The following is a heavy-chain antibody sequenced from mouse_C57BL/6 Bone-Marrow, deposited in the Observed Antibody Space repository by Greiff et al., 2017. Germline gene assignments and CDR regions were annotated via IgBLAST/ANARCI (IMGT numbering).Heavy chain of an antibody. CDR1: GYTFTSYD. D-gene: IGHD1-1*01. J-gene: IGHJ1*03. CDR2: IYPRDGST. V-gene: IGHV1-85*01. Sequence: VQLRQSGPELVKPGASVKLSCKASGYTFTSYDINWVKQRPGQGLEWIGWIYPRDGSTKYNEKFKGKATLTLDTSSSTAYMELHCLTSEDSAVYFCARDYGSSYWYFDVWGTGTTVTVSS. CDR3: ARDYGSSYWYFDV.